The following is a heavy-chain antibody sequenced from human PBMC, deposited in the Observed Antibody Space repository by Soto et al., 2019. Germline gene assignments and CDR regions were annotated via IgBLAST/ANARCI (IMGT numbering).Heavy chain of an antibody. CDR2: IIPIFGTA. D-gene: IGHD4-17*01. CDR1: GGTFSSYA. Sequence: GASVKVSCKASGGTFSSYAISWVRQAPGQGLEWMGGIIPIFGTANYAQKFQGRVTITADKSTSTAYMELSSLRSEDTAVYYCARVGSTVTKSYYFDYWGQGTLDTVSS. CDR3: ARVGSTVTKSYYFDY. V-gene: IGHV1-69*06. J-gene: IGHJ4*02.